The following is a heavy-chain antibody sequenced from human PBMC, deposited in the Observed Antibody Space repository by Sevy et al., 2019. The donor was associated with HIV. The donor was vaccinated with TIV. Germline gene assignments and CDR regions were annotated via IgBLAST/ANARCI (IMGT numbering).Heavy chain of an antibody. D-gene: IGHD1-26*01. CDR2: ISDDSST. V-gene: IGHV3-23*01. CDR1: GFTFSNYG. CDR3: ARGSIVGATGLDY. J-gene: IGHJ4*02. Sequence: GGSLRLSCAASGFTFSNYGMHWVRQAPGKGLEWVSVISDDSSTFYADSVKGRFTISRDNSQNTMYLQMNSLRAEDTAVYYCARGSIVGATGLDYWGQGTLVTVSS.